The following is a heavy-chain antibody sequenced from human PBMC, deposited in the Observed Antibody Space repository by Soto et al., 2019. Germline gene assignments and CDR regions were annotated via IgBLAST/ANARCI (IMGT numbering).Heavy chain of an antibody. V-gene: IGHV1-69*08. CDR3: ARDQFPYSGGSYVDADAFDI. Sequence: QVQLVQSGAEVKKPGSSVKVSCKSSGGIDSSNTITWVRQAPGQGHEWMGRIIPIPGIANYAQKIQGRVTITVDKSTSTAYMELSSLRSEDTAVYYCARDQFPYSGGSYVDADAFDIWGQGTMVTVSS. D-gene: IGHD6-19*01. J-gene: IGHJ3*02. CDR1: GGIDSSNT. CDR2: IIPIPGIA.